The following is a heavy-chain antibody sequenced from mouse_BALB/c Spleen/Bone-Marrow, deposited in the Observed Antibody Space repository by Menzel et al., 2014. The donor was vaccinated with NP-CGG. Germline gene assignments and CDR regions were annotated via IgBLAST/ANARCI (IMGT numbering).Heavy chain of an antibody. Sequence: VQLQQPGPELVKPGASVKISCKTSGYTFTDYTIHWAKQSHGKSLEWIGGINPNNGGSTYNQKFKGKATLTIHKSSSTAYMELRSLTSEDSAGYYCARGRWYYWGQGTTLTVSS. CDR1: GYTFTDYT. J-gene: IGHJ2*01. CDR3: ARGRWYY. D-gene: IGHD2-3*01. CDR2: INPNNGGS. V-gene: IGHV1-18*01.